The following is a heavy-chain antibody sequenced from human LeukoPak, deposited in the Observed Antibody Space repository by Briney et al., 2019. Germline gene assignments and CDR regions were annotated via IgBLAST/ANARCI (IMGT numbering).Heavy chain of an antibody. J-gene: IGHJ4*02. CDR1: GFFFSDSA. CDR2: ISSSYI. Sequence: PGGSLRLSCAASGFFFSDSAMAWVRQAPGKGLEWVSSISSSYIYYADSVKGRFTISRDNAKNSLYLQMNSLRAEDTAVYYCARGKGRDLPFYFDYWGQGTLVTVSS. D-gene: IGHD3-10*01. V-gene: IGHV3-21*01. CDR3: ARGKGRDLPFYFDY.